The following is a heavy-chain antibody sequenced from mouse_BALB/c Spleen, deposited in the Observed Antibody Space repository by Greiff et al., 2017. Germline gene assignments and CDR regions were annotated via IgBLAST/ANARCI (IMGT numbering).Heavy chain of an antibody. CDR1: GFTFSSFG. CDR3: AREGELIFAY. Sequence: EVQRVESGGGLVQPGGSRKLSCAASGFTFSSFGMHWVRQAPEKGLEWVAYISSGSSTIYYADTVKGRFTISRDNPKNTLFLQMTSLRSEDTAMYYCAREGELIFAYWGQGTLVTVSA. J-gene: IGHJ3*01. CDR2: ISSGSSTI. V-gene: IGHV5-17*02.